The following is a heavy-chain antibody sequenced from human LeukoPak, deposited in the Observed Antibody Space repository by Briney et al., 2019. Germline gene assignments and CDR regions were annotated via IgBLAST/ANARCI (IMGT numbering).Heavy chain of an antibody. J-gene: IGHJ5*02. CDR2: ITSSSDYT. V-gene: IGHV3-21*01. Sequence: GGSLRLSCAASGITFSNYAMNWVRQAPGKGLEWVSSITSSSDYTYYADSVKGRFTISRDNAKNSLYLQMNSLRAEDTAVYYCARMYYYDSSGNRAYGFTPGGQET. CDR1: GITFSNYA. D-gene: IGHD3-22*01. CDR3: ARMYYYDSSGNRAYGFTP.